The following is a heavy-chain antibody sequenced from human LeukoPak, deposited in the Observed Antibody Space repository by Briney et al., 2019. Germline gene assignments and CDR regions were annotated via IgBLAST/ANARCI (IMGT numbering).Heavy chain of an antibody. D-gene: IGHD3-22*01. J-gene: IGHJ4*02. V-gene: IGHV3-21*01. Sequence: PGGSLRLSCAASGFTFSSYSMNWVRQAPGKGLEWVSSISSSSYIYYADSVKGRFTISRDNAKNSLYLQMNSLRAEDTVVYYCARVLYYDSTPPCYWGQGTLVTVSS. CDR3: ARVLYYDSTPPCY. CDR2: ISSSSYI. CDR1: GFTFSSYS.